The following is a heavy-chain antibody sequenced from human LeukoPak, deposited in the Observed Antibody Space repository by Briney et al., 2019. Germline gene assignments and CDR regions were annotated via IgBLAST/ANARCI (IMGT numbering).Heavy chain of an antibody. Sequence: LSCAASGFTFSSYSMNWVRQAPGKGLEWIGSIYHSGSTYYNPSLKSRVTISVDTSKNQFSLKLSSVTAADTAVYYCARVNSGWYYVGYWGQGTLVTVSS. D-gene: IGHD6-19*01. CDR2: IYHSGST. J-gene: IGHJ4*02. V-gene: IGHV4-38-2*01. CDR3: ARVNSGWYYVGY. CDR1: GFTFSSYS.